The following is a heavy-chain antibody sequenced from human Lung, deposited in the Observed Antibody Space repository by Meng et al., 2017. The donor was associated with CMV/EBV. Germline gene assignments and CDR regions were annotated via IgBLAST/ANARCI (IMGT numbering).Heavy chain of an antibody. CDR1: GGSIRSSNW. J-gene: IGHJ4*02. CDR3: ARVGQWLPIDY. V-gene: IGHV4-4*02. CDR2: IYHSGST. D-gene: IGHD6-19*01. Sequence: GQRQGSGPGRVKPSGTLSLTAAVSGGSIRSSNWWSWVRQPPGKGLEWIGEIYHSGSTNYNPSLKSRVTISVDKSKNQFSLNLSSVTAADTAVYYCARVGQWLPIDYWGQGTLVTVSS.